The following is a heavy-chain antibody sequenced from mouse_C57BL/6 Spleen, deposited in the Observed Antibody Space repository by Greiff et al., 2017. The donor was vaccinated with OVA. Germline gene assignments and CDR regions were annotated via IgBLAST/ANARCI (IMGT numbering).Heavy chain of an antibody. CDR2: ISSGGSYT. J-gene: IGHJ2*01. V-gene: IGHV5-6*02. CDR3: ARQPRGDYFDY. Sequence: DVKLVESGGDLVKPGGSLKLSCAASGFTFSSYGMSWVRQTPDKRLEWVATISSGGSYTYYPDSVKGRFTISRDNAKNTLYLQMSSLKSEDTAMYYCARQPRGDYFDYWGQGTTLTVSS. CDR1: GFTFSSYG.